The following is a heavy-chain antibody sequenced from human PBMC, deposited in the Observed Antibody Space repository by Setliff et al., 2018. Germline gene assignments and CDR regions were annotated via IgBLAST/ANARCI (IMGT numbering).Heavy chain of an antibody. Sequence: GGSLRLSCAASGFTFSSYAMHWVRQAPGNGLEWVAVISYDGSNKYYADSVKGRFIISRDNSKNTLYLQMNSLRGEDTAVYYCARGNGMDVWGQGTTVTVSS. CDR3: ARGNGMDV. CDR1: GFTFSSYA. J-gene: IGHJ6*02. CDR2: ISYDGSNK. V-gene: IGHV3-30-3*01.